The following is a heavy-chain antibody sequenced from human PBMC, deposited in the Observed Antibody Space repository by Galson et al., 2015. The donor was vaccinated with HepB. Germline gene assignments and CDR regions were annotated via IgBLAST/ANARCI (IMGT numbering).Heavy chain of an antibody. V-gene: IGHV4-59*01. CDR2: IYYGGST. Sequence: ETLSLTCVVSGVSLSSYYWSWVRQPPGKGLEWIGFIYYGGSTNYHPSLKSRVTISIDTSKNQFSLKLSSVTAADTAVYYCAKVRDFWSGFQTFDIWGQGTTVTVSS. J-gene: IGHJ3*02. D-gene: IGHD3-3*01. CDR1: GVSLSSYY. CDR3: AKVRDFWSGFQTFDI.